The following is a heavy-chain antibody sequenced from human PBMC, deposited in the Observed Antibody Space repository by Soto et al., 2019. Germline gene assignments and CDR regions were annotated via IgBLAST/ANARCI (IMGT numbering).Heavy chain of an antibody. CDR3: ARERGGYDFWIGSIPPYYYGMDV. J-gene: IGHJ6*02. D-gene: IGHD3-3*01. CDR1: GYTFTSYD. Sequence: GASVKVSCKASGYTFTSYDINWVRQATGQGLEWMGWMNPNSGNTGYAQKFQGRVTMTRNTSISTAYMELSSLRSEDTAVYYCARERGGYDFWIGSIPPYYYGMDVWGQGTTVTVSS. V-gene: IGHV1-8*01. CDR2: MNPNSGNT.